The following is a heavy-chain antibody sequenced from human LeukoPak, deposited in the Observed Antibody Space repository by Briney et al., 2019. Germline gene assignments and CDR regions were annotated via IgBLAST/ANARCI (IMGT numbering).Heavy chain of an antibody. CDR1: GYTFSNYG. V-gene: IGHV1-18*01. Sequence: EASVKVSCKPSGYTFSNYGISWVRQAPGQGLEWMGWISTYNGNTHYAQKLQDRVTMTTDTSTKTAYMELRSLGYDDTAVYYCARDPLRVLGAGPELDRWGQGTLVTVSS. CDR2: ISTYNGNT. CDR3: ARDPLRVLGAGPELDR. D-gene: IGHD1-26*01. J-gene: IGHJ5*02.